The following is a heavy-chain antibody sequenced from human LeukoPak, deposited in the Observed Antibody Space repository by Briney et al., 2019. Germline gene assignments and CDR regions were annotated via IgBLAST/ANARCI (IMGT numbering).Heavy chain of an antibody. D-gene: IGHD1-14*01. V-gene: IGHV3-74*01. Sequence: GGSLRLSCVASEFTFSNYWIHWVRQPPGKGLVWVSRIRYDGIVTNYADSVEGRFTISRDNAKNTVHLQMNSLRDNDTAVYYCARANPADFNLWGRGTLVTVSS. CDR1: EFTFSNYW. CDR2: IRYDGIVT. J-gene: IGHJ2*01. CDR3: ARANPADFNL.